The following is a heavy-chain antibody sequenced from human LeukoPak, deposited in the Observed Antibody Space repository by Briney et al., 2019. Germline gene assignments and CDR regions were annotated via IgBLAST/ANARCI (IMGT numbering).Heavy chain of an antibody. Sequence: GGSLRLSCAASGFSFYNFAMSWVRQAPGKGLEWVSGISGSGGSLYYAESVKGRFSISRDVSKSMLYLEMKSLRVDDTAVYYCVKVSGRGPRGPFDSWGQRTLVTVSS. V-gene: IGHV3-23*01. D-gene: IGHD1-26*01. CDR3: VKVSGRGPRGPFDS. J-gene: IGHJ4*02. CDR2: ISGSGGSL. CDR1: GFSFYNFA.